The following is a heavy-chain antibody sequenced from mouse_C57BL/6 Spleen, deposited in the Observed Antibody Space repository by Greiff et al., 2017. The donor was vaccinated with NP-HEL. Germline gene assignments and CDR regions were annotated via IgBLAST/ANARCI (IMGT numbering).Heavy chain of an antibody. Sequence: VKLQESGAELVRPGTSVKVSCKASGYAFTNYLIEWVKQRPGQGLEWIGVINPGSGGTNYNEKFKGKATLTADKSSSTAYMQLSSLTSEDSAVYFCAGGGWFAYWGQGTLVTVSA. CDR1: GYAFTNYL. CDR2: INPGSGGT. CDR3: AGGGWFAY. V-gene: IGHV1-54*01. J-gene: IGHJ3*01.